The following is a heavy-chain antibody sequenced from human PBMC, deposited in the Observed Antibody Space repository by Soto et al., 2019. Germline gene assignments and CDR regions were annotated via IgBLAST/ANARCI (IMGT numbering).Heavy chain of an antibody. CDR3: ARDLNRKIAGYSSSWYIGY. CDR1: GFTFSSYG. V-gene: IGHV3-33*01. D-gene: IGHD6-13*01. J-gene: IGHJ4*02. Sequence: QVQLVESGGGVVQPGRSLRLSCAASGFTFSSYGMHWVHQAPGKGLEWVAVIWYDGSNKYYADSVKGRFTISRDNSKNTLYLQMNSLRAEDTAVYYCARDLNRKIAGYSSSWYIGYWGQGTLVTVSS. CDR2: IWYDGSNK.